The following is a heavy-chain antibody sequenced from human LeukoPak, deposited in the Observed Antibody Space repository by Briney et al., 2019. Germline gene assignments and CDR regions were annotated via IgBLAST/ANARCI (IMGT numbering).Heavy chain of an antibody. V-gene: IGHV1-69*04. CDR3: ADGGSGWSLLLTY. D-gene: IGHD6-19*01. J-gene: IGHJ4*02. CDR2: IIPILGIA. Sequence: ASVKVSCKASGGTFSSYAISWVRQAPGQGLEWMGRIIPILGIANYAQKFQGRVTITADKSTSTAYMELSSLRSEDTAVYYCADGGSGWSLLLTYWGQGTLVTVSS. CDR1: GGTFSSYA.